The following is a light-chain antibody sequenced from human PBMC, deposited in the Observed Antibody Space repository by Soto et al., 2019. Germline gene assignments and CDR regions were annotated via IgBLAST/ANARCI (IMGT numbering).Light chain of an antibody. CDR3: QKYNSAPQT. Sequence: DIQMTQSPSSLSASVGDRVTITCRASQGISSYLAWYQQQPGKVPKLLIYAASTLQSGVPSRFSGSGSGTDFTLTISSLQPEDVATYYCQKYNSAPQTFGQGTKVEI. J-gene: IGKJ1*01. CDR1: QGISSY. CDR2: AAS. V-gene: IGKV1-27*01.